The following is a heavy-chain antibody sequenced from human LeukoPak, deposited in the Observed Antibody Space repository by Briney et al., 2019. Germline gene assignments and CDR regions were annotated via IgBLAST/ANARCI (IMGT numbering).Heavy chain of an antibody. D-gene: IGHD2-2*01. J-gene: IGHJ4*02. V-gene: IGHV4-39*01. CDR3: GRGLVVPADTAFEY. CDR2: IYYSGST. Sequence: SETLSLSCTVSGGSLSSISYYWGWIRQPPGKGLEWIACIYYSGSTYDNLSLKSRVTISVYTSKKQLSLKLSSVTAADTAVYYCGRGLVVPADTAFEYRGQGTLVTVSS. CDR1: GGSLSSISYY.